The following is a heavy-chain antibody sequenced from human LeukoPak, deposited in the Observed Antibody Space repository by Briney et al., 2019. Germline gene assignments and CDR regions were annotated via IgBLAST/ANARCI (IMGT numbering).Heavy chain of an antibody. Sequence: PSETLSLTCTVSGGSISSSSCYWVWIRQPPGTGLEWIGSIYYSGSTYYKPSLKSRVTISVDTSKNQFSLKLSSVTAADTAVYYCARTWRYSSSWYWGQGTLVTVSS. D-gene: IGHD6-6*01. V-gene: IGHV4-39*07. CDR2: IYYSGST. J-gene: IGHJ4*02. CDR3: ARTWRYSSSWY. CDR1: GGSISSSSCY.